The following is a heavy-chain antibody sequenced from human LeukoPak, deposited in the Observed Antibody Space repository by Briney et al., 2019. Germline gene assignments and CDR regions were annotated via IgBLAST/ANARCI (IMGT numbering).Heavy chain of an antibody. CDR2: ISAYNANT. V-gene: IGHV1-18*01. D-gene: IGHD4-17*01. Sequence: GASVKVSCKASGYTFTNYGISWVRQAPGQGLEWRGWISAYNANTNYAQKLKGRDTMTTDTSTSTDYMELRSLRSDDTAVYYCARDWGYGDGVDYWGQGTLVTVSS. CDR1: GYTFTNYG. CDR3: ARDWGYGDGVDY. J-gene: IGHJ4*02.